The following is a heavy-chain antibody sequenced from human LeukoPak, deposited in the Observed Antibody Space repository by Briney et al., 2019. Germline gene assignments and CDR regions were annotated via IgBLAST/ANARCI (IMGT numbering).Heavy chain of an antibody. J-gene: IGHJ4*02. CDR1: GFTFSSYG. Sequence: GGSLRLSCAASGFTFSSYGMHWVRQAPGKGLEWVAVISYDGSNKYYADSVKGRFTISRDNSKNTLYLQMNSLGAEDTAVYYCASIRRPCSGGSCYFEVTTDYWGQGTLVTVSS. CDR2: ISYDGSNK. CDR3: ASIRRPCSGGSCYFEVTTDY. V-gene: IGHV3-30*03. D-gene: IGHD2-15*01.